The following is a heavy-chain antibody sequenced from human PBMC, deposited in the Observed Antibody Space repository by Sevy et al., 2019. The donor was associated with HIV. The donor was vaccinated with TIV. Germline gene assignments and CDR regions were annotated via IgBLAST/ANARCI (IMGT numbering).Heavy chain of an antibody. D-gene: IGHD3-16*01. V-gene: IGHV3-33*08. CDR3: ASDLRGFDL. J-gene: IGHJ2*01. CDR2: IRYDGSRK. Sequence: GGSLRLSCTASAFTFSTYGMHWVRQAPGKGLEWLAVIRYDGSRKYYADSVKGRFTISRDNSRKTLYLQMNSLKSEDTAVYYCASDLRGFDLWGRGTLVTVSS. CDR1: AFTFSTYG.